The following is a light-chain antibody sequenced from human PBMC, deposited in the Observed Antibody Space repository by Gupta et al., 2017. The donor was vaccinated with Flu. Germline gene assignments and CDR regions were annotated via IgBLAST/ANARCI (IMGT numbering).Light chain of an antibody. CDR1: SGNSSYA. Sequence: VKLTCTLSSGNSSYAIAWHQQQPEKGPRYLMRLNSDGSHNKGDGIPDRFSGSSSGTERDLTISSLQSEDEADYYCQTGGTDIRVFGGGTKLTVL. CDR3: QTGGTDIRV. CDR2: LNSDGSH. V-gene: IGLV4-69*01. J-gene: IGLJ2*01.